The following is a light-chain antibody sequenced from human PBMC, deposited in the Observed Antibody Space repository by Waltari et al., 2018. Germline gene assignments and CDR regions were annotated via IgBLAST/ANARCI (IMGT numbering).Light chain of an antibody. CDR1: QSLVHSDGKTY. Sequence: DVVMTQSPLYLPVNLGQPASSSCRPSQSLVHSDGKTYWNWFQQRPGQAPMSLIYKVSDRDSGVADRVSGSGAGTDFTLKISRVEAEDVGVYYCMQGTHGPLTFGGGTKVEIK. J-gene: IGKJ4*01. CDR2: KVS. CDR3: MQGTHGPLT. V-gene: IGKV2-30*02.